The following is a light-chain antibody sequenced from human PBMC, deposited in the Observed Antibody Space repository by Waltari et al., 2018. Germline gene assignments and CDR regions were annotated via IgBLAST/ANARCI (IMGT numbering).Light chain of an antibody. Sequence: QYAPTQPPPASGSPDQSVILSYTGTGSDVGGFNCVARYQQRPGKVTKLLMFELNKRPSGVSNRFSGSKSANAASLTISGLQAEDEGDYYCGSYTVTNNLYVFGTGTKVTVL. V-gene: IGLV2-8*01. CDR1: GSDVGGFNC. J-gene: IGLJ1*01. CDR2: ELN. CDR3: GSYTVTNNLYV.